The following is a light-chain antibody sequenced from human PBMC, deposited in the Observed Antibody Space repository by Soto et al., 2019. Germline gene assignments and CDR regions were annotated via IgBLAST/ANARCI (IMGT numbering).Light chain of an antibody. Sequence: EIVMTQSPATLSVSPGERATLSCRASQSVSSNLAWYQQKPGQAPRLLIYGASTRATGIPARFSGSGSGTEFTLTISSLQSEDFAVYYCQQYTNWPPYTFGQGTMLEIK. CDR1: QSVSSN. CDR3: QQYTNWPPYT. CDR2: GAS. V-gene: IGKV3-15*01. J-gene: IGKJ2*01.